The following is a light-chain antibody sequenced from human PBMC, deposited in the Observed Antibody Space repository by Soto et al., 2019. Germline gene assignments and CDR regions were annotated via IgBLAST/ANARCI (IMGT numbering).Light chain of an antibody. CDR1: SGQSSYA. V-gene: IGLV4-69*01. Sequence: QPVLTQSPSASASLGASVKLTCTLSSGQSSYAIAWHQKQPGKGPRYLMDLNNDGSHTKGDGIPDRFSGSSSGADRYLIISSLQSEDEADYYCQTWGTGFQFFGGGTKLTVL. J-gene: IGLJ2*01. CDR3: QTWGTGFQF. CDR2: LNNDGSH.